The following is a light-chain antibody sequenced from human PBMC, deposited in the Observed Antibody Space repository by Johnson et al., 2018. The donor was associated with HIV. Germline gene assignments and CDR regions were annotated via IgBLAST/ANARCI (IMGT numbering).Light chain of an antibody. Sequence: QLVLTQPPSVSAAPGQKVTISCSGSSSNIGNNYVSWYQQLPGTAPKLLIYKNNKRPSGIPDRFSGSKSGTSATLGITGLQTGDEADYYCGTWDSSLSAYVFVTGTKVTVL. CDR1: SSNIGNNY. V-gene: IGLV1-51*02. CDR2: KNN. J-gene: IGLJ1*01. CDR3: GTWDSSLSAYV.